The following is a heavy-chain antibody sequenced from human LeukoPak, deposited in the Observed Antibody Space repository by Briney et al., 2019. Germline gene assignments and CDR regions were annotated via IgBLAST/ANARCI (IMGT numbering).Heavy chain of an antibody. D-gene: IGHD3/OR15-3a*01. CDR1: GYTFTAYY. J-gene: IGHJ4*02. CDR3: ARDREGLAYFDF. V-gene: IGHV1-2*02. CDR2: INPNSGGT. Sequence: GASVKVSCKASGYTFTAYYMHWLRQAPGQGLEWMGWINPNSGGTKYAQKFQGRVTMTRDTSISTAYMELSSLSSDDTAVYYCARDREGLAYFDFWGQGTLVTVSS.